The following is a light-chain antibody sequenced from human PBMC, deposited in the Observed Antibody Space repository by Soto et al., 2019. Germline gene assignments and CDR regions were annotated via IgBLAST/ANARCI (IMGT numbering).Light chain of an antibody. J-gene: IGKJ3*01. CDR1: QGISSY. CDR3: HQYNSWPRGT. CDR2: AAS. Sequence: DIQLTQSPSFLSASVGDRVTITCRASQGISSYLAWYQQKPGKAPKLLIYAASTLQSGVPSRFSGSGSGTEFTLTLSSLQPEDSAVYYCHQYNSWPRGTFGPGTKVEIK. V-gene: IGKV1-9*01.